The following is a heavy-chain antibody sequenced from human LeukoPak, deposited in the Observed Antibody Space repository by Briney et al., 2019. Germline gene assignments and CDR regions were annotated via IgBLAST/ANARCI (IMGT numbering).Heavy chain of an antibody. CDR1: GFTFSSYE. CDR3: AREGASFDILTGGYYFDY. D-gene: IGHD3-9*01. J-gene: IGHJ4*02. CDR2: ISSSGSTI. Sequence: GGSLRLSCAASGFTFSSYEMNWVRQAPGKGLEWVSYISSSGSTIYYADSVKGRFTISRDNAKNSLYLQMNNLRAEDTAVYYCAREGASFDILTGGYYFDYWGQGTLVTVSS. V-gene: IGHV3-48*03.